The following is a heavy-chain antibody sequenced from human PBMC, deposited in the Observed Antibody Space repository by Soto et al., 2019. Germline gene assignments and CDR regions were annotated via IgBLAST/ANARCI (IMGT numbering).Heavy chain of an antibody. CDR1: GGSISSYY. Sequence: SETLSLTCTVSGGSISSYYWSWIRQPPGKGLERIGYIYYSRSTNYNPSLKSRVTISVDTSKNQFSLKLSSVTAADTAVYYCARGSRTYDFWSGYLYYWGQGTLVTVSS. CDR3: ARGSRTYDFWSGYLYY. CDR2: IYYSRST. J-gene: IGHJ4*02. D-gene: IGHD3-3*01. V-gene: IGHV4-59*01.